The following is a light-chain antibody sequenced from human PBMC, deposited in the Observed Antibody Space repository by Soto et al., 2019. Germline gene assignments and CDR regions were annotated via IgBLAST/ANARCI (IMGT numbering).Light chain of an antibody. CDR3: QQDGSSPWT. CDR1: QSVSSSY. V-gene: IGKV3-20*01. Sequence: EIVLTQSPGTLYLSPGERATLSCRASQSVSSSYLAWYQQKPGQAPRLLIYGASSRATGITDRFSGSGSGTDFTLTISRLEPEDFAVYYCQQDGSSPWTFGQGTKVEIK. CDR2: GAS. J-gene: IGKJ1*01.